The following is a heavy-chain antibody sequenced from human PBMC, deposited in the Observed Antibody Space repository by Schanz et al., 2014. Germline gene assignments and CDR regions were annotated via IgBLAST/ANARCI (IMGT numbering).Heavy chain of an antibody. V-gene: IGHV1-3*01. D-gene: IGHD3-22*01. J-gene: IGHJ5*02. CDR1: GYSFTPFP. CDR2: INAGTGNT. CDR3: AREVGLYDRGWFDP. Sequence: QVQLVQSWAEVKGPGASVKVSCKASGYSFTPFPIHWVRQAPGQRLEWMGWINAGTGNTEYSQKLQGRVTMTADTSTSTAYMDLRSLRSDDTAVYYCAREVGLYDRGWFDPWGQGTLVTVSS.